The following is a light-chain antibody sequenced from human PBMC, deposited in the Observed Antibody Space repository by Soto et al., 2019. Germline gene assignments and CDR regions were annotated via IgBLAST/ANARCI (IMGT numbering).Light chain of an antibody. CDR1: SSDVGSYNL. V-gene: IGLV2-23*02. Sequence: QSALTQPASVSGSPGQSITISCTGTSSDVGSYNLVSWYQQHPGKAPKLMNYEISKRPSGVSNRFSGSKSGNTASLTISGLQAEDEADYYCCSYAGSSTSLYVFGTGTKVTVL. CDR2: EIS. CDR3: CSYAGSSTSLYV. J-gene: IGLJ1*01.